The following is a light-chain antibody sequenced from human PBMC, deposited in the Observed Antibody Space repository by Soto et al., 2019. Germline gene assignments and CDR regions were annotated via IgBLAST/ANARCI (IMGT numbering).Light chain of an antibody. V-gene: IGKV3D-15*01. CDR3: QQYGSSPRT. Sequence: ETVMTQSPATLSVSPVERATLSGMASQSVSSKLAWYQQKPGQAPRLLIYGASTRATGIPARFSGSGSGTEFTLTISSLQSEDFAVYYCQQYGSSPRTFGQGTKVDIK. J-gene: IGKJ1*01. CDR2: GAS. CDR1: QSVSSK.